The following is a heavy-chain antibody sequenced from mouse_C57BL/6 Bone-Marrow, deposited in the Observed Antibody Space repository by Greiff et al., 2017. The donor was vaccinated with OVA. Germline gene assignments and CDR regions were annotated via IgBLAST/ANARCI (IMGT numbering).Heavy chain of an antibody. V-gene: IGHV14-4*01. CDR1: GFNIKDDY. Sequence: VQLKQSGAELVRPGASVKLSCTASGFNIKDDYMHWVKERPEQGLEWIGWIDPENSETEYASKFQGKDTITADSSSKTVYLHLSSRPSDDTAVYYGTTYRYWGQGTTLTVSS. CDR2: IDPENSET. CDR3: TTYRY. J-gene: IGHJ2*01.